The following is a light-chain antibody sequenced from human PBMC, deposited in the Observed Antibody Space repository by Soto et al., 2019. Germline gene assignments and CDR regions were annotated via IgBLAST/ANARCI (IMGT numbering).Light chain of an antibody. CDR2: WAS. V-gene: IGKV4-1*01. CDR1: QSVLYSSNNKNY. Sequence: DIVMTQSPDSLAVSLGERATINCKSSQSVLYSSNNKNYLAWYQQKPGQPPKLLIYWASTRESGVPDRFSGRGSGTDFTLTISSLQAEDVAVYYCQQYSSTSVTFGQGTKVEIK. J-gene: IGKJ1*01. CDR3: QQYSSTSVT.